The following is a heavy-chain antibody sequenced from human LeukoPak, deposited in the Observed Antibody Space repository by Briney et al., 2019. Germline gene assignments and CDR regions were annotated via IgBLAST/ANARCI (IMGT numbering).Heavy chain of an antibody. CDR3: AKPGGYYDSSGYFFSGAFDI. CDR1: GYTLTELS. V-gene: IGHV1-24*01. Sequence: GASVKVSCKVSGYTLTELSMHWVRQAPGKGLEWMGGFDPEDGETIYAQKFQGRVTMTEDTSTDTAYMELSSLRSEDTAVYYCAKPGGYYDSSGYFFSGAFDIWGQGTMVTVSS. D-gene: IGHD3-22*01. J-gene: IGHJ3*02. CDR2: FDPEDGET.